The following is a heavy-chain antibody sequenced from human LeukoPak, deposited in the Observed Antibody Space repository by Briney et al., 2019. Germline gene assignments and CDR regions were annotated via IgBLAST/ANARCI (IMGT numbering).Heavy chain of an antibody. D-gene: IGHD3-22*01. CDR3: ASGEEYYDSSGYYLDY. V-gene: IGHV1-2*02. Sequence: ASVKVSCKASGYTFTGYYMHWVRQAPGQGLEWMGWINPNSGGTNYAQKLQGRVTMTTDTSTSTAYMELRSLRSDDTAVYYCASGEEYYDSSGYYLDYWGQGTLVTVSS. J-gene: IGHJ4*02. CDR2: INPNSGGT. CDR1: GYTFTGYY.